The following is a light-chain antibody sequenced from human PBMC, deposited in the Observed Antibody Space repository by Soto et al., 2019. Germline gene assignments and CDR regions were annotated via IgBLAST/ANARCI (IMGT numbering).Light chain of an antibody. CDR3: QSYDSSLSGFWL. CDR2: EHN. Sequence: NFMLTQPHSVSESPGKTVTISCTRSCGSIASNYVQWSQQRPGSAPTTVIYEHNQRHSGVPDRFSGSIDSSSNSASLTISGLKTEDEADYYCQSYDSSLSGFWLFGGGTKVTVL. J-gene: IGLJ3*02. CDR1: CGSIASNY. V-gene: IGLV6-57*04.